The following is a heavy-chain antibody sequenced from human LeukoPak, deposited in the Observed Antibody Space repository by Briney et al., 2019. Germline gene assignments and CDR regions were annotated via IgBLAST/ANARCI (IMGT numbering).Heavy chain of an antibody. CDR3: ARRFVWDSSSSYFDY. V-gene: IGHV1-3*01. D-gene: IGHD6-6*01. Sequence: ASVKVSCKASGYTFTSYAMHWVRQAPGQRLEWMGWINAGNGNTKYSRKFQGRVTITRDTSASTAYMELSSLRSEDTAVYYCARRFVWDSSSSYFDYWGQGTLVTVSS. CDR1: GYTFTSYA. CDR2: INAGNGNT. J-gene: IGHJ4*02.